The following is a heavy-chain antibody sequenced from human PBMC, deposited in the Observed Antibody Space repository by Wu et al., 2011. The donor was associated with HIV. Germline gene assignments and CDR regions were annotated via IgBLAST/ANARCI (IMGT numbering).Heavy chain of an antibody. CDR3: ARDCNGNMCYSNFQF. CDR2: IYHTGNT. V-gene: IGHV4-38-2*02. CDR1: GYSINNNYF. Sequence: QVQLQESGPGLVKPSETLSLTCSVSGYSINNNYFWGWIRQPPGKGLEWIASIYHTGNTYYNPSLQSRVAMSIDTSKNEFSLNLTSVTASDTAVYFCARDCNGNMCYSNFQFWGQGILVAVSS. J-gene: IGHJ1*01. D-gene: IGHD2-15*01.